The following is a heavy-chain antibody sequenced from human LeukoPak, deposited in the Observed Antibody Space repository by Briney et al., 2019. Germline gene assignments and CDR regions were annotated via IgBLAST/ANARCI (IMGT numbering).Heavy chain of an antibody. CDR3: ARERIVVVVADSWFDP. Sequence: SQTLSLTCAISGDSVSSNSVAWNWNRQSPSRDLEWVGGTYYRSKWYNDYEVSVKSRITTNPDTSKNQFSLQLNSVTPEDTAVYYCARERIVVVVADSWFDPWGQGTLVTVSS. J-gene: IGHJ5*02. CDR2: TYYRSKWYN. V-gene: IGHV6-1*01. D-gene: IGHD2-15*01. CDR1: GDSVSSNSVA.